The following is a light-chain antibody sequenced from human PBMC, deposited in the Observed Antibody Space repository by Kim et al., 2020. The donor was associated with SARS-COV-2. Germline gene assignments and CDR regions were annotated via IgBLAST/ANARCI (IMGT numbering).Light chain of an antibody. J-gene: IGKJ4*01. CDR1: QSVSSY. CDR3: QQRSNWPLT. Sequence: EIVLTQSPATLSLSPGERATLSCRASQSVSSYLAWYQQKPGQAPRLLIYDASNRATGIPARFSGSGSGTDFNLTISSLEPEDFAVYYCQQRSNWPLTFGGGTKVDIK. CDR2: DAS. V-gene: IGKV3-11*01.